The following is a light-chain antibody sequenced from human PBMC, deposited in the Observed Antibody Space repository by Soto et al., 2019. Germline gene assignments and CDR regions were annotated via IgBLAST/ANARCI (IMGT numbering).Light chain of an antibody. CDR1: TPNIGTHY. V-gene: IGLV1-47*01. CDR3: AAWDDTLSGYV. Sequence: QSVLTQPPSASGTPGQRVTISCSGGTPNIGTHYVSWYQHLPGSAPKLLIHSNDQRPSGVPDRISASRSGTSASLAISGLRSEDEADYYCAAWDDTLSGYVFGGGTKVTVL. J-gene: IGLJ1*01. CDR2: SND.